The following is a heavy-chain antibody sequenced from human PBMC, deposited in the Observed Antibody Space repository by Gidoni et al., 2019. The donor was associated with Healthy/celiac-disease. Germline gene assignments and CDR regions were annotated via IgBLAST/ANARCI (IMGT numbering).Heavy chain of an antibody. Sequence: EVQLVESGGGLVQPGGSLRLSCAASGFTFSSYWMSWVRQAPGKGLEWVANIKQDGSEKYYVDSVKGRFTISRDNAKNSLYLQMNSLRAEDTAVYYCARDFNSGYSSGWYRAVDYWGQGTLVTVSS. CDR2: IKQDGSEK. CDR3: ARDFNSGYSSGWYRAVDY. V-gene: IGHV3-7*05. D-gene: IGHD6-19*01. J-gene: IGHJ4*02. CDR1: GFTFSSYW.